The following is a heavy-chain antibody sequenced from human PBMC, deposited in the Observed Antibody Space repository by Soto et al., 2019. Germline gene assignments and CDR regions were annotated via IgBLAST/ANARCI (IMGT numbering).Heavy chain of an antibody. CDR3: ARAPSNEYHLLSIVGLAPGQYHYYMDV. Sequence: SETLSLTCTVSGGSISSYYWSWIRQPPGKGLEWIGYIYYSGSTNYNPSLKSRVTISVDTSKNQFSLKLSSVTAADTAVYYCARAPSNEYHLLSIVGLAPGQYHYYMDVWGKGTTVTVSS. CDR1: GGSISSYY. J-gene: IGHJ6*03. V-gene: IGHV4-59*08. CDR2: IYYSGST. D-gene: IGHD2-2*01.